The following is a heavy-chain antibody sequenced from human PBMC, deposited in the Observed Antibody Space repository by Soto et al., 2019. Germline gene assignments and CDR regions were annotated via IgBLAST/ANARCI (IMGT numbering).Heavy chain of an antibody. Sequence: SETLSLTCAVYGGSFSGYYWSWIRQPPGKGLEWIGEINHSGSTNYNPSLKSRVTISVDTSKNQFSLKLSSVTAADTAVYYCARGRQGNYSGRTTVTIQTTYYFDYWGQGTLVTVSS. CDR2: INHSGST. J-gene: IGHJ4*02. D-gene: IGHD4-17*01. CDR3: ARGRQGNYSGRTTVTIQTTYYFDY. CDR1: GGSFSGYY. V-gene: IGHV4-34*01.